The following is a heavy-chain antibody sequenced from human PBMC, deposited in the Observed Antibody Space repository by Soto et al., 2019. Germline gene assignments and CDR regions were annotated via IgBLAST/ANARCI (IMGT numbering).Heavy chain of an antibody. Sequence: GGSLRLSCAASGFTVSSNYMSWVRQAPGKGLEWVSVIYSGGTTYYADSVKGRFSISRDNSKNTVYLQMNSLRAEDTAMYYCTREFAGEVLDYWGQGTLVTVSS. CDR3: TREFAGEVLDY. V-gene: IGHV3-53*01. J-gene: IGHJ4*02. D-gene: IGHD7-27*01. CDR1: GFTVSSNY. CDR2: IYSGGTT.